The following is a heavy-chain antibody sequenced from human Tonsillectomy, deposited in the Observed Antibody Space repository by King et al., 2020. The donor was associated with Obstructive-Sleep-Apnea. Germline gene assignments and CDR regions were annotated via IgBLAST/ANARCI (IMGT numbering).Heavy chain of an antibody. D-gene: IGHD3-16*01. CDR1: GYTFTTYS. V-gene: IGHV1-46*01. CDR3: ARARGGSYYDY. Sequence: VQLVDSGAEVKKPGASVKVSCKASGYTFTTYSMHWVRQAPGQGLEWMVLINPNGVSTSYAQQFQCRVTMTRDTSTSTVYMALSSLRSEDTAVYYCARARGGSYYDYWGQGTLVTVSS. CDR2: INPNGVST. J-gene: IGHJ4*02.